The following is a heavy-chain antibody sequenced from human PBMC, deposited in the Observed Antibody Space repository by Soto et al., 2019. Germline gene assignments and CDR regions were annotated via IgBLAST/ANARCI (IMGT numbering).Heavy chain of an antibody. D-gene: IGHD6-19*01. CDR1: GGSFSGYY. CDR3: ARAVAGTFYYYGMDV. CDR2: INHSGST. J-gene: IGHJ6*02. Sequence: PSETLSLTCAVYGGSFSGYYWSWIRQPPGKGLEWIGEINHSGSTNYNPSLKSRVTISVDTSKNQFSRKLSSVTAADTAVYYCARAVAGTFYYYGMDVWGQGTTVTVSS. V-gene: IGHV4-34*01.